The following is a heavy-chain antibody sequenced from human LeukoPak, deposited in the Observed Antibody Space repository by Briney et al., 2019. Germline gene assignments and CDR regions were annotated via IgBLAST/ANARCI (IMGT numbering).Heavy chain of an antibody. D-gene: IGHD2-15*01. Sequence: SQTLSLTCTVSGGSISSGDYYWSWIRQPPGKGLEWIGYIYYSGSTYYNPSLKSRVTISVDTSKNQFSLKLSSVTAADTAVYYCATANSDCSGGSCYSYYFDYWGQGTLVTVSS. V-gene: IGHV4-30-4*01. CDR1: GGSISSGDYY. CDR3: ATANSDCSGGSCYSYYFDY. CDR2: IYYSGST. J-gene: IGHJ4*02.